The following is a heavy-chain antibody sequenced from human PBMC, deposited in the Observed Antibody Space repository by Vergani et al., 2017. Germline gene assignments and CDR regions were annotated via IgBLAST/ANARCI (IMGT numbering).Heavy chain of an antibody. CDR3: AKDLSVLMVYAIFYYGMDV. CDR1: GFTFDDYA. CDR2: ISWNSGSI. J-gene: IGHJ6*02. V-gene: IGHV3-9*01. Sequence: EVQLVESGGGLVQPGRSLRLSCAASGFTFDDYAMHWVRQAPGKGLEWVSGISWNSGSIGYADSVKGRFTISRDNAKNSLYLQMNSLRAEDTAVYYCAKDLSVLMVYAIFYYGMDVWGQGTTVTVSS. D-gene: IGHD2-8*01.